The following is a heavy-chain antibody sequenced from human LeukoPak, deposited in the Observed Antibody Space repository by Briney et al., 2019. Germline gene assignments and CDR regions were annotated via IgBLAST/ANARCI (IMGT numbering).Heavy chain of an antibody. CDR3: ARSVTYYYDSSGYRNAFDI. CDR1: GGSISSGGYS. V-gene: IGHV4-30-2*01. CDR2: IYHSGST. Sequence: SETLSLTCAVSGGSISSGGYSWSWIRQPPGKGLEWIGYIYHSGSTYYNPSLKSRVTISVDRSKNQFSLKLSSVTAADTAVYYCARSVTYYYDSSGYRNAFDIWGQGTMVTVSS. D-gene: IGHD3-22*01. J-gene: IGHJ3*02.